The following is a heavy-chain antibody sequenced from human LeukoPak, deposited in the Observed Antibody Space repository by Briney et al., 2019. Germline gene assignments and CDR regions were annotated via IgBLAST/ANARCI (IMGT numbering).Heavy chain of an antibody. V-gene: IGHV4-39*01. CDR1: GASLSRDTYF. D-gene: IGHD5-18*01. CDR2: IDSSGTT. Sequence: PSETLSLTCTVSGASLSRDTYFWGWIRQSPEKGLEWIGSIDSSGTTHYNSSLKSRVVISVDTSRNQVSLNLTSVTSADTAVYYCARRGYIQFWLYWGQGTQVTDSS. CDR3: ARRGYIQFWLY. J-gene: IGHJ4*02.